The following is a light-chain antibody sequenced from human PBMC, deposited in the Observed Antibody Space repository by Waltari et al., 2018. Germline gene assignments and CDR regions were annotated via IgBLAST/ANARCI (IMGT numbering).Light chain of an antibody. Sequence: QSALTQPASVSGTPGQSITISCTGTNSDVGNYNLVSWYQHHPGEAPKLMICEVIKRPSGVSNRYPGSKSGNTASLTISGLQAEDEADYYCCSYAGSGTYVFGTGTKVTVL. CDR3: CSYAGSGTYV. V-gene: IGLV2-23*02. J-gene: IGLJ1*01. CDR1: NSDVGNYNL. CDR2: EVI.